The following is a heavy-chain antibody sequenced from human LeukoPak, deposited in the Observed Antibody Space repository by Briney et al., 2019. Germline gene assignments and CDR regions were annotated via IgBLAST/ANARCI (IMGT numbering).Heavy chain of an antibody. CDR2: ISSSGSTI. D-gene: IGHD4-17*01. J-gene: IGHJ4*02. Sequence: PGGSLRLSCEASGFTFSTYEMNWVRQTPGKGLEWVSYISSSGSTIYYADSVKGRFTISRDNAKNSLYLQMNSLRAEDTAVYYCARDPFIDYGDYGRSDYWGQGTLVTVSS. CDR3: ARDPFIDYGDYGRSDY. CDR1: GFTFSTYE. V-gene: IGHV3-48*03.